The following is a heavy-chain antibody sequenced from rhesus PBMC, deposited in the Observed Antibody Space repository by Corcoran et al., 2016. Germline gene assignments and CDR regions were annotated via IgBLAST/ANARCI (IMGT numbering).Heavy chain of an antibody. CDR1: GLTFSYYD. V-gene: IGHV3S5*01. CDR3: AIRGSTSLFDY. J-gene: IGHJ4*01. Sequence: EVQLVESGGGLVQPGGSLRLSCAASGLTFSYYDINCVRQAPGKGLDWVSSISNSGGSTYDADSVKCRFTISRDNSKNTLSLQMNSLRAEDTAVYYCAIRGSTSLFDYWGQGVLVTVSS. D-gene: IGHD1-44*01. CDR2: ISNSGGST.